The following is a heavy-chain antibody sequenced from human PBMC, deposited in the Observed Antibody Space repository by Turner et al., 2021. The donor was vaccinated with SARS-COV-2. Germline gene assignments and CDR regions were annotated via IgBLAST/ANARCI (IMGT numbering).Heavy chain of an antibody. V-gene: IGHV4-39*07. CDR1: GGSISSSSYY. Sequence: QLQLQESGPGLAKPSETLSLTCPVSGGSISSSSYYWGWIRQPPGKGLEWIGNIYNSGSCSYNPSLKSRVTTSIDTSKNQFSLKLSSLTAADTAVYFCAGAQSGLHGMAVWGQGTTVTVSS. CDR2: IYNSGSC. CDR3: AGAQSGLHGMAV. J-gene: IGHJ6*02. D-gene: IGHD2-21*02.